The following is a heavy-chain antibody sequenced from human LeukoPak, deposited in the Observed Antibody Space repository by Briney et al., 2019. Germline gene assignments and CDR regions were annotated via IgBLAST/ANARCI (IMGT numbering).Heavy chain of an antibody. CDR3: ATIVGALFGN. CDR1: GFTFSNYA. Sequence: SGGSLRLSCEASGFTFSNYAMNWVRQAPGKGLEWVSYITASSSTIFYADSVRGRFTISRDNAKKSLYLQMNSLRAEDTAVYYCATIVGALFGNWGQGTLVTVSS. D-gene: IGHD1-26*01. J-gene: IGHJ4*02. CDR2: ITASSSTI. V-gene: IGHV3-48*01.